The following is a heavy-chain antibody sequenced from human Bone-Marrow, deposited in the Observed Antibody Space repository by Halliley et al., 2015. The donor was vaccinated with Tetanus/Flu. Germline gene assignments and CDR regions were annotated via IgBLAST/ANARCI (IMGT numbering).Heavy chain of an antibody. D-gene: IGHD3-10*01. Sequence: SAITSNGGTTFYADPVKGRFTISRDNSKNTLYLQMRSLRTGDTAVYYCVKENWGASFYAFGDWGQGTLVAVSS. V-gene: IGHV3-64D*06. CDR3: VKENWGASFYAFGD. J-gene: IGHJ4*02. CDR2: ITSNGGTT.